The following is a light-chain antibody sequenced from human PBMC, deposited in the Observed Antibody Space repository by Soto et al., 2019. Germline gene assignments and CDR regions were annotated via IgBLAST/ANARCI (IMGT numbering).Light chain of an antibody. J-gene: IGLJ2*01. CDR3: SSYRNTGTLV. CDR2: DVT. V-gene: IGLV2-14*03. Sequence: QSVLPQPASVSGSPGHSITISCTGTSSEVGAYNFVSWYLHHPGKAPKLLLFDVTDRPLGVSNGFSGAKSGNTASLTISGLQAEDEADYYCSSYRNTGTLVFGGGTYVTLL. CDR1: SSEVGAYNF.